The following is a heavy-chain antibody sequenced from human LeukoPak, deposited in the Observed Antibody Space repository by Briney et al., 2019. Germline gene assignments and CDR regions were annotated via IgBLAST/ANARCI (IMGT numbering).Heavy chain of an antibody. V-gene: IGHV4-39*01. CDR1: GGSISSSSYY. J-gene: IGHJ4*02. CDR2: IYYSGST. Sequence: SETLSLTCTVSGGSISSSSYYWGWIRQPPGKGLEWIGSIYYSGSTYYNPSLKSRVTISVDTSKNQFSLKLSSVTAADTAVYYCARHRPNFYCTNGVCYRYYFDYWGQGTLVTVSS. D-gene: IGHD2-8*01. CDR3: ARHRPNFYCTNGVCYRYYFDY.